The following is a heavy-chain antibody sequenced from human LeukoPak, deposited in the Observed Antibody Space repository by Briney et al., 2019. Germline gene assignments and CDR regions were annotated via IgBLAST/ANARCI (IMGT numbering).Heavy chain of an antibody. V-gene: IGHV1-2*02. CDR3: ARDRQWLVRDYYFDY. J-gene: IGHJ4*02. Sequence: ASVKVSCKASGGTFSSYAISWVRQAPGQGLEWMGWINPNSGGTNYAQKFQGRVTMTRDTSISTAYMELSRLRSDDTAVYYCARDRQWLVRDYYFDYWGQGTQVTVSS. D-gene: IGHD6-19*01. CDR1: GGTFSSYA. CDR2: INPNSGGT.